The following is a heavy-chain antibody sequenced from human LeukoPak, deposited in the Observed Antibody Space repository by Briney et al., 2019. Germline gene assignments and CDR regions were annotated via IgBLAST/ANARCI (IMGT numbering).Heavy chain of an antibody. Sequence: GGSLRLSCAASGFTFSSYWIHWVRQAPGKGLVWVSRINSDGSSTSYADSVKGRFTISRDNAKNTLYLQMNSLRAEDTAVYYCAREDDWNYEDYWGQGTLVTVSS. J-gene: IGHJ4*02. D-gene: IGHD1-7*01. V-gene: IGHV3-74*01. CDR2: INSDGSST. CDR1: GFTFSSYW. CDR3: AREDDWNYEDY.